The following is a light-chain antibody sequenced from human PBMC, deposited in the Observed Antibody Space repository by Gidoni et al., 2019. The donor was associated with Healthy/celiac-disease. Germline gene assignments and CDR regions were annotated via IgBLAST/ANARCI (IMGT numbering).Light chain of an antibody. J-gene: IGKJ2*01. CDR3: QQSYSTPPENT. CDR2: AAS. V-gene: IGKV1-39*01. CDR1: QSMSSY. Sequence: IQMPQSPSPLSAPVGDRVTITCRASQSMSSYLNWYQQKPGKVPKLLIYAASSLQSGVTLRFSGSGSGTDFTLTISSLQPEDFATYYCQQSYSTPPENTFGQGTKLEIK.